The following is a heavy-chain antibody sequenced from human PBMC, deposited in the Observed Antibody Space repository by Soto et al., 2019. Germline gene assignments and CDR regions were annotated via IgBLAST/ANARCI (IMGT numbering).Heavy chain of an antibody. CDR2: ISHTGTT. CDR1: GDSISGSQW. Sequence: QVQLQESGPGLVKPSETLSLTCAVSGDSISGSQWWSWVRLPPGKGLEWIGEISHTGTTNYNPSLKSRGTRSVDKPKTKYSLNQNAVTAADTAVYYCASVISSRDEYCDYVGQGTVVTVSP. J-gene: IGHJ4*02. V-gene: IGHV4-4*02. D-gene: IGHD2-2*01. CDR3: ASVISSRDEYCDY.